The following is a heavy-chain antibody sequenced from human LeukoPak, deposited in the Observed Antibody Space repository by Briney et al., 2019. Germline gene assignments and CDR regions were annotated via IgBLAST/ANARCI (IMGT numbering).Heavy chain of an antibody. CDR2: IRNKADSGTT. V-gene: IGHV3-49*04. Sequence: GGSLRLSCTASGVTFGDCPTSWVRQAPGKGLEWVGSIRNKADSGTTEYAASVKGRFTISRDDSKSIAYLQMNSLRAEDTAVYYCAKDQHGDYVGYWGQGTLVTVSS. CDR1: GVTFGDCP. D-gene: IGHD4-17*01. J-gene: IGHJ4*02. CDR3: AKDQHGDYVGY.